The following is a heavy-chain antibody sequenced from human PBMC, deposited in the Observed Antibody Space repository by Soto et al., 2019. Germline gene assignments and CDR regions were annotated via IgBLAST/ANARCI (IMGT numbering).Heavy chain of an antibody. CDR2: INHSGST. J-gene: IGHJ4*02. CDR3: ARAPRNYYDSSGYYYFDY. V-gene: IGHV4-34*01. D-gene: IGHD3-22*01. CDR1: GGSFSGYY. Sequence: PSETLSLTCAVYGGSFSGYYWSWIRQPPGKGLEWIGEINHSGSTNYNPSLKSRVTISVDTSKNQFSLKLSSVTAADTAVYYCARAPRNYYDSSGYYYFDYWGQGTLVTVSS.